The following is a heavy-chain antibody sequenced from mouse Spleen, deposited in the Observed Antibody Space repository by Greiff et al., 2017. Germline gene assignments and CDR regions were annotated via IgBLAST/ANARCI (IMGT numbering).Heavy chain of an antibody. CDR1: GFTINDYY. D-gene: IGHD1-1*01. CDR3: AREASHYYGSSYYFDY. Sequence: VQLQQSGAELVRPGASVKLSCTASGFTINDYYMHWVKQRPEQGLEWIGRIDPEDGDTEYAAKFQGKATMTADTSANTAYLQLSSLTSEDTAVYYCAREASHYYGSSYYFDYWGQGTTLTVSS. CDR2: IDPEDGDT. V-gene: IGHV14-1*01. J-gene: IGHJ2*01.